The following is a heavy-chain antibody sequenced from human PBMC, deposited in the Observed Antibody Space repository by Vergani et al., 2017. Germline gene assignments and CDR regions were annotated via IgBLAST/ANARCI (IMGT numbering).Heavy chain of an antibody. Sequence: QVQLQESGPGLVRPSQTLSLTCTVSGASISSGSYYWSWFRQPAGKRLEWIGRFYTGGGTNYNPSLKSRVTISVDTSKNQFSLQLSSVTAADTDVYYCARDPLYSNTWPFLLLEMDVWGQGTTVTVSS. D-gene: IGHD6-13*01. CDR2: FYTGGGT. CDR1: GASISSGSYY. CDR3: ARDPLYSNTWPFLLLEMDV. J-gene: IGHJ6*01. V-gene: IGHV4-61*02.